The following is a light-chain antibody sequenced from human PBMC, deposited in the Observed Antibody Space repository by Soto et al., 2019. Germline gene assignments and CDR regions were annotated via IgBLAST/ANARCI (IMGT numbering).Light chain of an antibody. CDR2: SAS. V-gene: IGKV1-39*01. CDR1: QRINIY. J-gene: IGKJ5*01. CDR3: QQSFSTPT. Sequence: DIQMTQSPSSLSTSIGDRVTITCRASQRINIYLNWYRQKPGKAPELLIYSASNLQSGVPSRFSGSGSGTDFTLTISGQQSEDFATYYCQQSFSTPTFGQGTRLEIK.